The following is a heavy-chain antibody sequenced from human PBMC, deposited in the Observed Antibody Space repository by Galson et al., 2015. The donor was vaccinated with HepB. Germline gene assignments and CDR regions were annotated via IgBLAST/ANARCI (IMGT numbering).Heavy chain of an antibody. Sequence: SLRLSCAASGFTFSSYGMHWVRQAPGKGLEWVAFIRYDGSNKYYADSVKGRFTISRDNSENTLYLQMNSLRAEDTAVYYCAKDGRPTLIPVEMATMNGAWDWYFDLWGRGTLVTVSS. CDR3: AKDGRPTLIPVEMATMNGAWDWYFDL. J-gene: IGHJ2*01. CDR1: GFTFSSYG. D-gene: IGHD5-24*01. V-gene: IGHV3-30*02. CDR2: IRYDGSNK.